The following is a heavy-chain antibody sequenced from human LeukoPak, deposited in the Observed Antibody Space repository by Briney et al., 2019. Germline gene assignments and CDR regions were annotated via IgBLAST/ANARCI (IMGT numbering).Heavy chain of an antibody. Sequence: SETLSLTCTVSGGSISSYSWNWIRQPPGKGLEWIGHIYYSGSTNYNPSLKSRVTISLDTSKNQFSLKLSSVTAADTAVYYCARDPHSSGYYYSDYWGQGTLVTVSS. CDR1: GGSISSYS. CDR2: IYYSGST. CDR3: ARDPHSSGYYYSDY. V-gene: IGHV4-59*12. D-gene: IGHD3-22*01. J-gene: IGHJ4*02.